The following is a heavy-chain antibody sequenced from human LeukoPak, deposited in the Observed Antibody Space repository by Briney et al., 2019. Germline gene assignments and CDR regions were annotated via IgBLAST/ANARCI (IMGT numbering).Heavy chain of an antibody. CDR3: AGFRGSLDDAFDI. V-gene: IGHV1-3*01. J-gene: IGHJ3*02. CDR2: INAGNGNT. Sequence: ASVKVSCKASGYTFTSYAMHWVRQAPGQRLEWMGWINAGNGNTKYSQKFQGRVTITRDTSASTAYMELSSLRSEDTAVYYCAGFRGSLDDAFDIWGQGTMVTVSS. D-gene: IGHD1-1*01. CDR1: GYTFTSYA.